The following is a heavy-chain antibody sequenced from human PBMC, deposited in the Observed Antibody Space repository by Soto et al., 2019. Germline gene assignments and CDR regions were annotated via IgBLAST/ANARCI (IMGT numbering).Heavy chain of an antibody. CDR1: GFTFSSYG. Sequence: GGSLRLSCAASGFTFSSYGMHWVRQAPGKGLEWVAVISYDGSNKYYADSVKGRFTISRDNSKNTLYLQMNSLRAEDTAVYYCGKNGVGFCIITSCPEDNYYNGMEVGGKGPTVTVPS. D-gene: IGHD2-2*01. CDR2: ISYDGSNK. V-gene: IGHV3-30*18. CDR3: GKNGVGFCIITSCPEDNYYNGMEV. J-gene: IGHJ6*04.